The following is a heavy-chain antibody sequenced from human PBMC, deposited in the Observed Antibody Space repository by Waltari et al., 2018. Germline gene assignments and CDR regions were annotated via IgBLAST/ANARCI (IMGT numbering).Heavy chain of an antibody. CDR1: GGSISSSSYY. V-gene: IGHV4-39*07. CDR3: ATNQELARNFDF. D-gene: IGHD1-26*01. Sequence: QLQLQESGPGLVKPSETLSLNCTVSGGSISSSSYYWGWIRQPPGKGLGWIVGSYYRAMTYYNPPLKSQVTISVDTSKNQFSLELSSVTAADTAVYYCATNQELARNFDFWGQGTLVTVSS. CDR2: SYYRAMT. J-gene: IGHJ4*02.